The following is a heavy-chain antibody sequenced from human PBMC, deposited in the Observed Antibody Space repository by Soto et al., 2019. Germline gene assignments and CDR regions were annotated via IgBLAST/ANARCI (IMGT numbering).Heavy chain of an antibody. V-gene: IGHV4-39*01. J-gene: IGHJ6*03. CDR2: IYYSGST. D-gene: IGHD4-17*01. CDR3: ASSTVTNYYYYMDV. CDR1: GGSISSSSYY. Sequence: QLQLQESGPGLVKPSETLSLTCTVSGGSISSSSYYWGWIRQPPGKGLEWIGSIYYSGSTYYNPSLKSRVTISVDTSKNQCSLKLSSVTAADTAVYYCASSTVTNYYYYMDVWGKGTTVTVSS.